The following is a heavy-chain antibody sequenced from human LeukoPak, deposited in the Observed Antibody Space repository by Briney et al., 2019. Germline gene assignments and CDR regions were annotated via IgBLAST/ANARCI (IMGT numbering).Heavy chain of an antibody. J-gene: IGHJ3*02. Sequence: GGSLRLSCAASGFTFSSYWMHWVRQAPGKGLVWVSRINSDGSSTSYADSVKGRFTISRDNAKNTLYLQMNSLRAEDTAVYYCTTSKNFEWLVQDAFDIWGQGTMVTVSS. CDR3: TTSKNFEWLVQDAFDI. CDR1: GFTFSSYW. D-gene: IGHD6-19*01. CDR2: INSDGSST. V-gene: IGHV3-74*01.